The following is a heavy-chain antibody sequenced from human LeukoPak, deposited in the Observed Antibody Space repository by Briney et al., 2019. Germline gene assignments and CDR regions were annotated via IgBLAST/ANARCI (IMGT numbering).Heavy chain of an antibody. J-gene: IGHJ4*02. CDR2: INHSGST. CDR1: GGSFSGYY. D-gene: IGHD3-22*01. V-gene: IGHV4-34*01. CDR3: ARAYYDSSGYLTRRTPPFDY. Sequence: PSETLSLTCAVYGGSFSGYYWSWIRQPPGKGLEWIGEINHSGSTNYNPSLKSRVTISVDTSKNQFSLKLSSVTAADTAVYYCARAYYDSSGYLTRRTPPFDYWGQGTLVTVSS.